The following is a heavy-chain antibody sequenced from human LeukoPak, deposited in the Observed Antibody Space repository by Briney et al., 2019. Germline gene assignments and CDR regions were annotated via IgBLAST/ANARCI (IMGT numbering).Heavy chain of an antibody. D-gene: IGHD3-22*01. CDR2: IYSGGST. Sequence: EGSLRLSCAASGFTVSSNYMSWVRQAPGKGLEWVSVIYSGGSTYYADSVKGRFTISRDNSKNTLYLQMNSLRAEDTAVYYCARDHYYDSSGYYGGEFWYDPWGQGTLVTVSS. CDR1: GFTVSSNY. J-gene: IGHJ5*02. CDR3: ARDHYYDSSGYYGGEFWYDP. V-gene: IGHV3-53*01.